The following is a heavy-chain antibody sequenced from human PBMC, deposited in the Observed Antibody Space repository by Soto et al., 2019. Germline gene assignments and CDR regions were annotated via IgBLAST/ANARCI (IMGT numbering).Heavy chain of an antibody. J-gene: IGHJ4*01. V-gene: IGHV3-72*01. CDR2: IRNKANSYST. CDR3: ARDSLFTMKLVRFDY. D-gene: IGHD3-22*01. CDR1: GFTFSDCY. Sequence: SLRLSCAASGFTFSDCYMDWVRQAPGKGLEWVGRIRNKANSYSTEYAASVKGRFTISRDDSKNSLYLQMNSLKTEDTAVYYCARDSLFTMKLVRFDYWGHGTLVTVSS.